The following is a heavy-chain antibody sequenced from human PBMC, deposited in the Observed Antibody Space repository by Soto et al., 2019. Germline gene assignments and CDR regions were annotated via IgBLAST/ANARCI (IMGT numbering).Heavy chain of an antibody. Sequence: GGSLRLSCEASVFTCFAFDMHWVRQPTGKGLEWVSTIGTAGDTYYAVSVKGRFTISRDNAKSSLSLQMNSLRAWDTAVSFCARGQEVGAHFCDSWGQGTQVTVSS. D-gene: IGHD3-3*02. CDR2: IGTAGDT. V-gene: IGHV3-13*01. J-gene: IGHJ4*02. CDR1: VFTCFAFD. CDR3: ARGQEVGAHFCDS.